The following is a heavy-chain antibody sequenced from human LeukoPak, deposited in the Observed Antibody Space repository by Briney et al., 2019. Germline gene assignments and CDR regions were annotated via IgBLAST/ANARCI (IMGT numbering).Heavy chain of an antibody. D-gene: IGHD3-10*01. CDR3: ARGSGSYFDY. Sequence: SETLSLTCTVSGYSISSGYYWGWIRQPPGKGLEWIGSIYHSGNTYYNPSLKSRVTISVDTSKNQFSLKLSSVTAADTAVYYCARGSGSYFDYWGQGTLVTVSS. CDR2: IYHSGNT. CDR1: GYSISSGYY. J-gene: IGHJ4*02. V-gene: IGHV4-38-2*02.